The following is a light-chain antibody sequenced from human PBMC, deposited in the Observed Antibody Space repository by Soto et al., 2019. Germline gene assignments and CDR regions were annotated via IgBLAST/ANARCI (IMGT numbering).Light chain of an antibody. CDR3: QSWDNGPHVV. CDR1: NLGEKY. CDR2: QDK. Sequence: SYELTQPPSVSVSPGQTATITCSGENLGEKYACWYQQKPGQSPLLVIYQDKKRPSGIPERFSGSNSGNTATLTISETQPMDEADFYCQSWDNGPHVVFGGGTTLTVL. V-gene: IGLV3-1*01. J-gene: IGLJ2*01.